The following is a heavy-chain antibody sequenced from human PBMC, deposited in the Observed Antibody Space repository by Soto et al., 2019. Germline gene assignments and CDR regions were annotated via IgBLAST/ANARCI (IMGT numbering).Heavy chain of an antibody. CDR3: ARDMAQRTVVVAREYGMDV. D-gene: IGHD2-2*01. Sequence: ASVKVSCKASGYTFTGYYMHWVRQAPGRGLEWMGWINPNSGGTNYAQKFQGWVTMTRDTSISTAYMELSRLRSDDTAVYYCARDMAQRTVVVAREYGMDVWGQGTTVTVSS. V-gene: IGHV1-2*04. J-gene: IGHJ6*02. CDR2: INPNSGGT. CDR1: GYTFTGYY.